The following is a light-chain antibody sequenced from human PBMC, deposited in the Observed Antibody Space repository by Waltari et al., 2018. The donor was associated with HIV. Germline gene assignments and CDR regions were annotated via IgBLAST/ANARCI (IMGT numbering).Light chain of an antibody. V-gene: IGLV2-14*03. J-gene: IGLJ3*02. CDR3: TSFTSNFTVM. CDR2: DVS. CDR1: TSDFGLYNF. Sequence: QSALTQPASVSGSPGQSITISCTGSTSDFGLYNFISCYQQHPCAVPKLIISDVSSRPLGVSRRFAGSKSCNTDSITISWLQAEDEADYYCTSFTSNFTVMFGGGTKVTVL.